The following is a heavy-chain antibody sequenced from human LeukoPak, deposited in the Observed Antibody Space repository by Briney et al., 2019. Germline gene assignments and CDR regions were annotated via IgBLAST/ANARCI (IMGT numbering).Heavy chain of an antibody. CDR3: AGHSLWFGELLSWFDP. CDR1: GGSISSSSYY. V-gene: IGHV4-39*01. Sequence: SETLSLTCTVSGGSISSSSYYWGWIRQPPGKGLEWIGSIYYSGSTYYNPSLKSRVTISVDTSKNQFSLKLSSVTAADTAVYYCAGHSLWFGELLSWFDPWGQGTLVTVSS. J-gene: IGHJ5*02. CDR2: IYYSGST. D-gene: IGHD3-10*01.